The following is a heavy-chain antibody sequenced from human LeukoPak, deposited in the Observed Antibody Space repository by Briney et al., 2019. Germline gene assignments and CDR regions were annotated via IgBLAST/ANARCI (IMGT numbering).Heavy chain of an antibody. D-gene: IGHD2-2*01. Sequence: GSLRLSCAASGFTFSSYSMNWIRQPPGKGLEWIGEINHSGSTNYNPSLKSRVTISVDTSKNQFSLKLSSVTAADTAVYYCARYCSSTSCVDYWGQGTLVTVSS. CDR3: ARYCSSTSCVDY. V-gene: IGHV4-34*01. CDR2: INHSGST. CDR1: GFTFSSYS. J-gene: IGHJ4*02.